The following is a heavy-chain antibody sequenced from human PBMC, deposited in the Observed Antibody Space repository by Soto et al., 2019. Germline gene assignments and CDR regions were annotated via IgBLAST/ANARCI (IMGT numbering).Heavy chain of an antibody. D-gene: IGHD5-12*01. CDR3: ATEGRGTLRSFDY. J-gene: IGHJ4*02. CDR2: IKSKSDSGTT. CDR1: GLTFSNAW. V-gene: IGHV3-15*01. Sequence: PGGSLRLSCATSGLTFSNAWMSWVRQAPGKGLEWVGRIKSKSDSGTTDYFAPVHGRFTISRDDSEDTLYLQMHSLKTEDTAVYYFATEGRGTLRSFDYRGQGTLGTVSS.